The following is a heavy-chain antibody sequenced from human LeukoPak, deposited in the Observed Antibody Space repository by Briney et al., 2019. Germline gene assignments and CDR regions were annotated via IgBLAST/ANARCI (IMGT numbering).Heavy chain of an antibody. CDR2: IWSDGSNK. CDR3: ARRAAADYFDY. Sequence: GGSLRLSCAASGFTFSSYGMHWVRQAPDRGLEWVALIWSDGSNKYYADSVKGRFTISRDNSKNTLSLQMSSLRAEDTAVYYCARRAAADYFDYWGQGALVTVSS. J-gene: IGHJ4*02. CDR1: GFTFSSYG. D-gene: IGHD6-13*01. V-gene: IGHV3-33*01.